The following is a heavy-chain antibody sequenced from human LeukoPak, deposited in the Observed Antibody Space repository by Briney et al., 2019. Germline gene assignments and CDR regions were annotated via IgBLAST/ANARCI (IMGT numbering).Heavy chain of an antibody. Sequence: PSETLSLTCTVSGGSISSSSYYWGWIRQPPGKGLEWIGSIYYSGSTYYNPSLKSRVTISVDTSKNQFSLKLSSVTAADTAVYYCARRRKNNCSTPGGQEPLATVSS. J-gene: IGHJ5*02. CDR1: GGSISSSSYY. CDR3: ARRRKNNCSTP. V-gene: IGHV4-39*01. CDR2: IYYSGST.